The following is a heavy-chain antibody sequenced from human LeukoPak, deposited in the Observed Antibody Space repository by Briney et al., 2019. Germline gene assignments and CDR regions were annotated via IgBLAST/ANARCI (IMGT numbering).Heavy chain of an antibody. Sequence: GGSLRLSCVASGFTFSDYYMTWIRQAPGKGLEWISFISSSGDSLYYAESVEGRFTISRDNAKDSVYLQMNSLRAEDTAVYYCAREVVVVPDYYYHGLDVWGQGTTVTVSS. CDR3: AREVVVVPDYYYHGLDV. J-gene: IGHJ6*02. D-gene: IGHD2-2*01. V-gene: IGHV3-11*01. CDR1: GFTFSDYY. CDR2: ISSSGDSL.